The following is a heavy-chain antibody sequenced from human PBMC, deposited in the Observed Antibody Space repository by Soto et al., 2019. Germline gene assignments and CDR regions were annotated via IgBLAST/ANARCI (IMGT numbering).Heavy chain of an antibody. J-gene: IGHJ6*02. CDR1: GGTFSSYA. CDR2: IIPILGIA. CDR3: ARSPEVLYCSSTSCYYYYGMDV. V-gene: IGHV1-69*10. Sequence: ASVKVSCKASGGTFSSYAISWVRQAPGQGLEWMGGIIPILGIANYAQKFQGRVTITADKSTSTAYMELSSLRSEDTAVYYCARSPEVLYCSSTSCYYYYGMDVWGQGTTVTVSS. D-gene: IGHD2-2*01.